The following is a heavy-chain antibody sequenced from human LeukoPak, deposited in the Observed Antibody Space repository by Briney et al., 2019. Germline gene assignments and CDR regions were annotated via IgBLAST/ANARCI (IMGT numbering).Heavy chain of an antibody. D-gene: IGHD1-26*01. CDR3: ARQREAYYYYMDV. Sequence: SETLSLTCTVSGGSISSYYWGWIRQPPGKGLEWIGSIYYSGSTYYNPSLKSRVTISVDTSKNQFSLKLSSVTAADTAVYYCARQREAYYYYMDVWGKGTTVTVSS. CDR2: IYYSGST. J-gene: IGHJ6*03. V-gene: IGHV4-39*01. CDR1: GGSISSYY.